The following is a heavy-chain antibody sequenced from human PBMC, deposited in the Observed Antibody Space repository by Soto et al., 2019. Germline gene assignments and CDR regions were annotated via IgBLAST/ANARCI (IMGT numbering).Heavy chain of an antibody. Sequence: TLSVTCTVPGASIRRGGYYWTWNCQHPGQGLEWIGYNYYSGITYYNPSLKSRVTISLDTSKNQFSLKLSSVTAADTAVYYCARGSSIAGLYYGMDVWGQGTTVT. J-gene: IGHJ6*02. CDR1: GASIRRGGYY. V-gene: IGHV4-31*03. CDR2: NYYSGIT. D-gene: IGHD6-6*01. CDR3: ARGSSIAGLYYGMDV.